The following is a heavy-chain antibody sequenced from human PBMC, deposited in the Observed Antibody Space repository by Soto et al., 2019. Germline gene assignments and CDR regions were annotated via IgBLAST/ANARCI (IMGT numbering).Heavy chain of an antibody. V-gene: IGHV3-30*03. D-gene: IGHD3-16*01. CDR2: ISYDGSKK. CDR1: GFTFSSYG. CDR3: VDPTFGAE. Sequence: QVQLVESGGGVVQPGRSLRLSCAASGFTFSSYGMHWVRQAPGKGLEWVAAISYDGSKKFYADSVKGRFTISRDNPKNMLYLQMNSLRAEDTAVYCCVDPTFGAEWGQGTLVTVSS. J-gene: IGHJ4*02.